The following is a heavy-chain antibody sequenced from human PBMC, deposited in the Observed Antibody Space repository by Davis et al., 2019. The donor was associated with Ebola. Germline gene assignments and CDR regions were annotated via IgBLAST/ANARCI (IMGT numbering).Heavy chain of an antibody. J-gene: IGHJ6*02. CDR3: AREGERYCSGGSCYYRPYYYGMDV. D-gene: IGHD2-15*01. CDR1: GFTFSSYE. Sequence: GESLKISCAASGFTFSSYEMHWVRQAPGKGLEWVSYISSSGSTIYYADSVKGRFTISRDNAKNSLYLQMNSLRAEDTAVYYCAREGERYCSGGSCYYRPYYYGMDVWGQGTTVTVSS. CDR2: ISSSGSTI. V-gene: IGHV3-48*03.